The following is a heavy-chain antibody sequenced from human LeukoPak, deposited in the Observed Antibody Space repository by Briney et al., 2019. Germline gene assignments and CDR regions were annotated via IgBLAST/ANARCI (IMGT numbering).Heavy chain of an antibody. Sequence: GGSLRLSCVASGITFSNYEMNWVRQAPGKGLEWLSCISNSGSTIYYADSVKGRFTISRDNTKNSLYLQMNSLRAEDTAVYYCARGFRDTAMFLDYWGQGTLVTVSS. D-gene: IGHD5-18*01. V-gene: IGHV3-48*03. CDR3: ARGFRDTAMFLDY. CDR1: GITFSNYE. J-gene: IGHJ4*02. CDR2: ISNSGSTI.